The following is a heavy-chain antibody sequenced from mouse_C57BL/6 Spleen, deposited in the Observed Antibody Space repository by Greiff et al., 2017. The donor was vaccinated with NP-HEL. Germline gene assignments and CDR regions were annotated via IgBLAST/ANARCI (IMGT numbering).Heavy chain of an antibody. J-gene: IGHJ1*03. CDR3: ARKGGGYFDV. Sequence: VQLQQSGAELVRPGTSVKMSCKASGYTFTNYWIGWAKQRPGHGLEWIGDIYPGGGYTNYNEKFKGKATLTADKSSSTAYMQFSSLTSEDSAIYYCARKGGGYFDVWGTGTTVTVSS. CDR1: GYTFTNYW. V-gene: IGHV1-63*01. CDR2: IYPGGGYT.